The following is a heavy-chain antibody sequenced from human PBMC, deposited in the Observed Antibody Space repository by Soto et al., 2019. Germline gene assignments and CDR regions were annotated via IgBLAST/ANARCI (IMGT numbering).Heavy chain of an antibody. Sequence: QVQLVQSGAEVKKPGASVKVSCKASGYTFTSYYMHWVRQAPGQRLEWMGIINPSGGSTSYAQKFQGRVTMTRDTSANTVYMEPSSLRSEDTSVYYCARDLVAVAGRQYNWFDPWGQGTLVTVSS. J-gene: IGHJ5*02. CDR3: ARDLVAVAGRQYNWFDP. V-gene: IGHV1-46*01. D-gene: IGHD6-19*01. CDR1: GYTFTSYY. CDR2: INPSGGST.